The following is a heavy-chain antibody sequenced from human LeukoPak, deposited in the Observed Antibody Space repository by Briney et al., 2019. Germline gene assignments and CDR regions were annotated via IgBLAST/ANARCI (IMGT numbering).Heavy chain of an antibody. J-gene: IGHJ6*02. CDR2: ISAYNGNT. CDR1: GYTFTSYG. V-gene: IGHV1-18*01. Sequence: ASVKVSCKASGYTFTSYGISWVRQAPGQGLEWMGWISAYNGNTNYAQKLQGRVTMTTDTSTSTAYMELRSLRSDDTAVYYCARDEGGSSWGYYYGMDVWGQGTTVTVSS. D-gene: IGHD6-13*01. CDR3: ARDEGGSSWGYYYGMDV.